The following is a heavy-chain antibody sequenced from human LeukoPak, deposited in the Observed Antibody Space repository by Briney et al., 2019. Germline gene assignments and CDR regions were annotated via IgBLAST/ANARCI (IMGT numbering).Heavy chain of an antibody. CDR3: ARVGRIAARSPYYFDY. V-gene: IGHV1-18*01. Sequence: ASVKVSCKASGYTFTSYGISWVRQAPGQGLEWMGWISVYNGITNYAQKVQGRVTMTTDTSTSTAYMELRSLRSDDTAVYYCARVGRIAARSPYYFDYWGQGTLVTVSS. D-gene: IGHD6-6*01. J-gene: IGHJ4*02. CDR2: ISVYNGIT. CDR1: GYTFTSYG.